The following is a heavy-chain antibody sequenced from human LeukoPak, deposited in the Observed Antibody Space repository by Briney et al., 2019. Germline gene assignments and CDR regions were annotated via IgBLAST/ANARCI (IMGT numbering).Heavy chain of an antibody. CDR3: AKDLGGFGELDY. J-gene: IGHJ4*02. V-gene: IGHV3-53*01. Sequence: GGSLRLPCAASGFTVSSNYMSWVRQAPGKGLEWVSVIYSDGRTYYADSVKGRFTISRDHSKSTLYLQMNSLRAEDTAVYYCAKDLGGFGELDYWGQGTLVTVSS. D-gene: IGHD3-10*01. CDR1: GFTVSSNY. CDR2: IYSDGRT.